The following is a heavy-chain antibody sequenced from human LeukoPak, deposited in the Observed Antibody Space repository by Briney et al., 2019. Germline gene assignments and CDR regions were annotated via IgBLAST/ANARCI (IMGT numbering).Heavy chain of an antibody. CDR2: TVPLLRTS. CDR1: GGTLSNYA. CDR3: AAVRKSNSYAPFDY. Sequence: GASVKVSCKASGGTLSNYAVSWVRQAPGQGLEWVGGTVPLLRTSNYAQKFQGRVTITTDESSTAAYMELSSLESEDTAVYYCAAVRKSNSYAPFDYWGLGTLVTVSS. D-gene: IGHD4-11*01. J-gene: IGHJ4*02. V-gene: IGHV1-69*05.